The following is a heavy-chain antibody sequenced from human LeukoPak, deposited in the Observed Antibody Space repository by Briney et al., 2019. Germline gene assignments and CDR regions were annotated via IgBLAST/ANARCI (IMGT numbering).Heavy chain of an antibody. D-gene: IGHD6-6*01. CDR1: GGSISSYY. Sequence: SETLSLTCTVSGGSISSYYWSWIRQPPGKGLEWIGYIYYSGSTNYNPSLKSRVTISVDTSRNQFSLKLSSVTAADTAVYYCASGIAARPGYFDYWGQGTLVTVSS. V-gene: IGHV4-59*01. CDR3: ASGIAARPGYFDY. CDR2: IYYSGST. J-gene: IGHJ4*02.